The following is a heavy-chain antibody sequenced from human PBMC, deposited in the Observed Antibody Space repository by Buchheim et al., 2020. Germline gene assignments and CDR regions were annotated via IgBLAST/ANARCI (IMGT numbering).Heavy chain of an antibody. CDR1: GFTFSSYA. Sequence: EVQLLESGGGLVQPGGSLRLSCAASGFTFSSYAMSWVRQAPGKGLEWVSAISGSGGSPYYADSVKGRFTISRDNSKNTLYLQRNSLRAEDTAVYYCAKGLELILDYYYGMDVWGQGTT. J-gene: IGHJ6*02. D-gene: IGHD1-7*01. CDR3: AKGLELILDYYYGMDV. V-gene: IGHV3-23*01. CDR2: ISGSGGSP.